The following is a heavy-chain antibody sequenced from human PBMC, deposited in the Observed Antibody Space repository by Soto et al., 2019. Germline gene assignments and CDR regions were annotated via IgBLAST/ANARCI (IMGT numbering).Heavy chain of an antibody. J-gene: IGHJ6*02. Sequence: HGESLKISCKGSGYSFTSYWISWVRQMPGKGLEWMGRIDPSDSYTNYSPSFQGHVTISADKSISTAYLQWSSLKASDTAMYYWSVTGQHSYGMDVWGQGTTVTVSS. D-gene: IGHD3-16*01. CDR1: GYSFTSYW. CDR3: SVTGQHSYGMDV. V-gene: IGHV5-10-1*01. CDR2: IDPSDSYT.